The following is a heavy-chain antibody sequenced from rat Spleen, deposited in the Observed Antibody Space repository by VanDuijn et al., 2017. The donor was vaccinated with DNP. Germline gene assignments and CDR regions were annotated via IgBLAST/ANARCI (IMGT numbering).Heavy chain of an antibody. V-gene: IGHV5S13*01. Sequence: EVQLVESGGGLVQPGRALKLSCAASGFTFRNYGMAWVRQTPKKGLEWVASTTTGGANTNYRDSVKGRFTISRDNGKNILYLEMDSLRSEDTATYYCTTGYSRRFSYWGQGTLVTVSS. D-gene: IGHD1-2*01. CDR1: GFTFRNYG. CDR2: TTTGGANT. J-gene: IGHJ3*01. CDR3: TTGYSRRFSY.